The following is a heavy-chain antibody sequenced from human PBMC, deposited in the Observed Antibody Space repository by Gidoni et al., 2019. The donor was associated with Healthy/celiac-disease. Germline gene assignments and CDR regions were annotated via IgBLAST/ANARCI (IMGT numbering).Heavy chain of an antibody. J-gene: IGHJ5*02. CDR1: GYTLTELS. CDR2: FDPEDGET. D-gene: IGHD2-15*01. Sequence: QVQLVQSGAEVKKPGASVKVSCKVSGYTLTELSMHWLRQAPGKELEWWGGFDPEDGETIYAQKFQGRVTMTEDTSTDTAYMELSSLRSEDTAVYYCATDPVAGGYCSGGSCYSGWFDPWGQGTLVTVSS. CDR3: ATDPVAGGYCSGGSCYSGWFDP. V-gene: IGHV1-24*01.